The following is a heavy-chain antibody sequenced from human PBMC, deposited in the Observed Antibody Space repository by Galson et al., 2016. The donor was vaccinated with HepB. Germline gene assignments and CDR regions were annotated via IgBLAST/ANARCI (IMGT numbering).Heavy chain of an antibody. V-gene: IGHV3-23*01. Sequence: SLRLSCAASGFTFSNYGLTWVRQAPGKGLEVVSSIRRSGDSTDYADSVKGRFTISRDTSKKTLSLQMNSLTADDTAIYYCVQGSTAPAIWGKGTTVTVSS. CDR3: VQGSTAPAI. J-gene: IGHJ6*04. CDR1: GFTFSNYG. CDR2: IRRSGDST. D-gene: IGHD1-26*01.